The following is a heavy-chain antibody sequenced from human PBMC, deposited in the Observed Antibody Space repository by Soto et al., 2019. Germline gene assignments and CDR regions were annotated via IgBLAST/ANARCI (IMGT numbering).Heavy chain of an antibody. CDR3: ARAGGSGSYFQH. D-gene: IGHD1-26*01. Sequence: QVQLVESGGGVVQPGRSLRLSCAASGFTFSSYGMHWVRQAPGKGLEWVAVIWYDGSNKYYADSVKGRFTISRDNSKNTLYLQMNSLRAEDTAVYYCARAGGSGSYFQHWGQGTLVTVSS. V-gene: IGHV3-33*01. J-gene: IGHJ1*01. CDR2: IWYDGSNK. CDR1: GFTFSSYG.